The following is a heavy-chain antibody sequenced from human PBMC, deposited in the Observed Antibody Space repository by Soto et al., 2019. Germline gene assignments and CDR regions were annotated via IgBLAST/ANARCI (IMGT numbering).Heavy chain of an antibody. CDR2: ISSTTNYI. CDR1: GFTFTRYS. J-gene: IGHJ4*02. CDR3: ARESEDLTSNFDY. V-gene: IGHV3-21*06. Sequence: AGSLRLSCADSGFTFTRYSMNWVRQAPGKGLEWVSSISSTTNYIYYGDSMKGRFTIYRDNAKNSLYLEMNSLRAEDTAVYYCARESEDLTSNFDYWGQGTLVTVSS.